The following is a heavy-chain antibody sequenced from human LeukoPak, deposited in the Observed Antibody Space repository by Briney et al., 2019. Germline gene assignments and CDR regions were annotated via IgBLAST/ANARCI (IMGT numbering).Heavy chain of an antibody. CDR3: AREQVNAWFGELWTQHYYYYYGMDV. J-gene: IGHJ6*02. CDR1: GYTFTSYY. V-gene: IGHV1-46*01. D-gene: IGHD3-10*01. Sequence: GASVKVSCKASGYTFTSYYMHWVRQAPGQGLEWMGIINPSGGSTSCAQKFQGRVTMTRDTSTSTVYMELSSLRSEDTAVYYCAREQVNAWFGELWTQHYYYYYGMDVWGQGTTVTVSS. CDR2: INPSGGST.